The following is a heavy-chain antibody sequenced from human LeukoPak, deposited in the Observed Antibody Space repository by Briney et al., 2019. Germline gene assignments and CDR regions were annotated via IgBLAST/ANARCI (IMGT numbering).Heavy chain of an antibody. D-gene: IGHD6-13*01. CDR1: GGTFSSYT. J-gene: IGHJ5*02. CDR2: IIPILGIA. CDR3: ATAGTGLQDWFDP. V-gene: IGHV1-69*02. Sequence: ASVKVSCKASGGTFSSYTISWVRQAPGQGLECMGRIIPILGIANYAQKFQGRVTITADKSTSTAYMELSSLRSEDTAVYYCATAGTGLQDWFDPWGQGTLVTVSS.